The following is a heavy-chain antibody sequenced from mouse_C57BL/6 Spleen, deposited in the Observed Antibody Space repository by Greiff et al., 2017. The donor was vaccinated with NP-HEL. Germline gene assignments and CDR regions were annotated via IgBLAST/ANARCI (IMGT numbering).Heavy chain of an antibody. CDR3: ARHQGNWDRYFDV. V-gene: IGHV5-12*01. D-gene: IGHD4-1*01. J-gene: IGHJ1*03. CDR2: ISNGGGST. Sequence: EVQRVESGGGLVQPGGSLKLSCAASGFTFSDYYMYWVRQTPEKRLEWVAYISNGGGSTYYPDTVKGRFTISRDNAKNTLYLQMSRLKSEDTAMYYCARHQGNWDRYFDVWGTGTTVTVSS. CDR1: GFTFSDYY.